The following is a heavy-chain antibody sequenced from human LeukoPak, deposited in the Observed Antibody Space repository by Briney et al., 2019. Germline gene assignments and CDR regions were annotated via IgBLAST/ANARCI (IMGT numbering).Heavy chain of an antibody. J-gene: IGHJ4*02. V-gene: IGHV3-33*01. D-gene: IGHD5-12*01. CDR3: ARDILATTASLDY. CDR2: IWYDGSNK. CDR1: GFTFSSYG. Sequence: GRSLRLSCAASGFTFSSYGMHWVRQAPGKGLEWVAVIWYDGSNKYYADSVKGRFTISRDNSKNTLYLQMNSPRPEDTAVYFCARDILATTASLDYWGQGTLVTVSS.